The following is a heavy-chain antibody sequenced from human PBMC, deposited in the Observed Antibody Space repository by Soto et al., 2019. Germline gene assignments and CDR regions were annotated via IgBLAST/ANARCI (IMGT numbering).Heavy chain of an antibody. CDR2: IFSNDEK. CDR1: GFSLSNARMG. Sequence: SGPTLVNPTDTLTLTCTVSGFSLSNARMGVSWIRQPPGKALEWLAHIFSNDEKSYSTSLKSRLTISKDTSKSQVVLTMTNMDPVDTPTYYCARIYKQLATEYWGQGTLVTVSA. V-gene: IGHV2-26*01. D-gene: IGHD6-6*01. CDR3: ARIYKQLATEY. J-gene: IGHJ4*02.